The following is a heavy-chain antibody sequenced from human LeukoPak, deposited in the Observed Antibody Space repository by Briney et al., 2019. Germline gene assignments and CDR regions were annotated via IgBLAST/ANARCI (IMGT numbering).Heavy chain of an antibody. Sequence: SETLSLTCAVSGGSISSGGYSWSWIRQPPGKGLEWIGYMYYGGSTYHNPSLKSRVTISVDKSKNQFSLKLSSVTAADTAVYYCARDGIVGARRFDYWGQGTLVTVSS. CDR1: GGSISSGGYS. CDR3: ARDGIVGARRFDY. CDR2: MYYGGST. V-gene: IGHV4-30-2*01. J-gene: IGHJ4*02. D-gene: IGHD1-26*01.